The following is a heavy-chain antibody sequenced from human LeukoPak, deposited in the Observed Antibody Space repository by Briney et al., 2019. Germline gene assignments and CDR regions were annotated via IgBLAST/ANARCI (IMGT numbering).Heavy chain of an antibody. CDR1: GFTFSTYW. CDR3: QYGSGSYYNIPDNWFDP. Sequence: GGSLRLSCAASGFTFSTYWMSWVRQAPGKGLEWVANINQDGSEKYYMDSVKGRFTISRDNAKNSLYLQMNSLRAEDTAVYYCQYGSGSYYNIPDNWFDPWGQGTLVTVSS. J-gene: IGHJ5*02. D-gene: IGHD3-10*01. CDR2: INQDGSEK. V-gene: IGHV3-7*01.